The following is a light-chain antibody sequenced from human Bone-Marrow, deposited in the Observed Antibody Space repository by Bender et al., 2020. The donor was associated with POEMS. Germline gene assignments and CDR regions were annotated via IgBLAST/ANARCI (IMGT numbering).Light chain of an antibody. J-gene: IGLJ2*01. Sequence: QSALTQPASVSGSPGQSITISCTGARSDIGNYNLVSWYQQRPGQAPKLMIYDVSKRPTGVSNRFSGSKSGNTASLTISGLQAEDEGDYYCCSYAGSSTPVVFGGGTTLTVL. V-gene: IGLV2-23*02. CDR1: RSDIGNYNL. CDR3: CSYAGSSTPVV. CDR2: DVS.